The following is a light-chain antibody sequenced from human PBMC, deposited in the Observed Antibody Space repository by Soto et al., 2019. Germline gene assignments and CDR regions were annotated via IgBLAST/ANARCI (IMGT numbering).Light chain of an antibody. CDR1: SSDVGGYNH. CDR3: SSYTSSSTLVV. V-gene: IGLV2-14*01. Sequence: QSALTQPASVSGSPGQSITISCTGTSSDVGGYNHVSWYQQHPGKAPKLMIYDVSNRPSGVSNRFSGSKSGNTAALTISGLQAEDEADYYGSSYTSSSTLVVFGGGTQLTVL. CDR2: DVS. J-gene: IGLJ2*01.